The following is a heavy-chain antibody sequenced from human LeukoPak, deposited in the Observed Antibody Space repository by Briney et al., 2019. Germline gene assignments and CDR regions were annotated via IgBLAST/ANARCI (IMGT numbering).Heavy chain of an antibody. CDR2: IYHSGST. CDR3: AGQLATKGEWAFDI. V-gene: IGHV4-4*02. D-gene: IGHD5-12*01. J-gene: IGHJ3*02. CDR1: GGSISSSNW. Sequence: SGTLSLTCAVSGGSISSSNWWSWVRQPPGKGLEWIGEIYHSGSTNYNPSLKSRVTISVDTSKNQFSLHLNSVIVADTAVYYCAGQLATKGEWAFDIWGQGTLVTVSS.